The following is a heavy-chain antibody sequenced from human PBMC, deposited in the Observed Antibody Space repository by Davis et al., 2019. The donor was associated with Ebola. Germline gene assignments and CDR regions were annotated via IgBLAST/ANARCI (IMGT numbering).Heavy chain of an antibody. CDR3: ARHRYSSSWYSITNWFDP. J-gene: IGHJ5*02. D-gene: IGHD6-13*01. CDR1: GFTFSSYW. CDR2: IYYSGST. Sequence: ESLKISCAASGFTFSSYWMSWIRQPPGKGLEWIGYIYYSGSTNYNPSLKSRVTISVDTSKNQFSLKLSSVTAADTAVYYCARHRYSSSWYSITNWFDPWGQGTLVTVSS. V-gene: IGHV4-59*08.